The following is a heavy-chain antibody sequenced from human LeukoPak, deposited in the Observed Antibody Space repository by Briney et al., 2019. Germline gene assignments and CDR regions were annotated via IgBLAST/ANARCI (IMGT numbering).Heavy chain of an antibody. CDR3: AKADTSGWYRGDF. CDR2: ISGGGGTT. D-gene: IGHD6-19*01. Sequence: GGSLRLSCAASGFTFSSYAMSWVRHAPGKGLEWVSAISGGGGTTYYADSVKGRFTISRDNSKNTLYLQMNSLRADDTAVYSSAKADTSGWYRGDFWGQGTLVTVSS. J-gene: IGHJ4*02. CDR1: GFTFSSYA. V-gene: IGHV3-23*01.